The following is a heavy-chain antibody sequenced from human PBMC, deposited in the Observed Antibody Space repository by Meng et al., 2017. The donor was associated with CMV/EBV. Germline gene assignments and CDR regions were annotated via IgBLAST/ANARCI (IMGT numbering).Heavy chain of an antibody. CDR3: ARRGNPGGSFEFDY. J-gene: IGHJ4*02. D-gene: IGHD1-14*01. V-gene: IGHV1-69*05. CDR1: GGTFSSYA. Sequence: SVKVSCKASGGTFSSYAISWLRQAPGQGLEWMGGIIPIFGTANYAQKFQGRVTITTDESTSTAYMELSSLRSEDTAVYYCARRGNPGGSFEFDYWGQGTLVTVSS. CDR2: IIPIFGTA.